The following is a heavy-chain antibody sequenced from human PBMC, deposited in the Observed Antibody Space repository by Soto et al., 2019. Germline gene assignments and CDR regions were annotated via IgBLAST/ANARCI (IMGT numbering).Heavy chain of an antibody. Sequence: XGSLRLSCATSGFSFSNYAMSWVRQAPGKGLEWVSLISGSASATHYADSVKGRFTISRDNSKRTVYLQLNSLRAEDTAVYYCAKGMENTVFGVDTLFDLWGRGTLVTVSS. CDR2: ISGSASAT. CDR3: AKGMENTVFGVDTLFDL. J-gene: IGHJ4*02. CDR1: GFSFSNYA. V-gene: IGHV3-23*01. D-gene: IGHD3-3*01.